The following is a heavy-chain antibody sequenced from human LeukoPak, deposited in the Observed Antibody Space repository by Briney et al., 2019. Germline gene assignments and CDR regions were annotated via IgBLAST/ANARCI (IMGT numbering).Heavy chain of an antibody. J-gene: IGHJ5*02. D-gene: IGHD3-10*01. CDR3: AKDRYYGSGSLGWFDP. CDR2: ISYDGSNK. CDR1: GFTFSSYA. V-gene: IGHV3-30-3*01. Sequence: PGRSLRLSCAASGFTFSSYAMHWVRQAPGKGLEWVAVISYDGSNKYYADSVKGRFTISRDNSKNTLYLQMNSLRAEDTAVYYCAKDRYYGSGSLGWFDPWGQGTLVTVSS.